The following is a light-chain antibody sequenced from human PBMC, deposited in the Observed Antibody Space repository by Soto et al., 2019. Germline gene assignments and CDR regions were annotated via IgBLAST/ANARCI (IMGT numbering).Light chain of an antibody. J-gene: IGKJ4*01. V-gene: IGKV3-20*01. CDR2: GAS. Sequence: EIVLTQSPGTLSLSPGERATLSCRASQSVSSSYLAWYQQKPGQAPRLLIYGASSRATGIPHRFSGSGSGTDFTLTISRLEPEDFAVYYCQQYGSSPLTFGGGTKVKIK. CDR3: QQYGSSPLT. CDR1: QSVSSSY.